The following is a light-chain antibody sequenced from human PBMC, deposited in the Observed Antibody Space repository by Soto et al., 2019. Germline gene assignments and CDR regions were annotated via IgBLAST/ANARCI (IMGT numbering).Light chain of an antibody. CDR2: EVT. CDR1: ISDVGAYNL. J-gene: IGLJ3*02. V-gene: IGLV2-23*02. CDR3: CSYAGGSALV. Sequence: QSVLTQPASVSGSPGQSIAISCTGTISDVGAYNLVSWYQQHPGKAPKAVIYEVTKRPAGVSSRFSGSKSGNTASLTISGLQAEDEADYYCCSYAGGSALVFGGGTKVT.